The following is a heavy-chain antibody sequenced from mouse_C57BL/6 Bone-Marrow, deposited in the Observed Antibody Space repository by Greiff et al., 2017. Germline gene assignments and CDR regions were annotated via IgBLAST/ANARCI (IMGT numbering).Heavy chain of an antibody. J-gene: IGHJ2*01. CDR1: GYTFTSYW. D-gene: IGHD3-2*02. Sequence: QVQLQQPGAELVMPGASVKLSCKASGYTFTSYWMHWVKQRPGQGLEWIGELDPSDSYTNSNQKFKGKSTLTVDKSSSTAYMQLSSLTSEDSAVYYCARQLRLFDYWGQGTTLTVSS. V-gene: IGHV1-69*01. CDR3: ARQLRLFDY. CDR2: LDPSDSYT.